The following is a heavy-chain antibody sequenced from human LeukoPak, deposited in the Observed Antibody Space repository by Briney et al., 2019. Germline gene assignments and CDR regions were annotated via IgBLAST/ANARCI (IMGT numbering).Heavy chain of an antibody. J-gene: IGHJ6*02. CDR2: IDNSGGNT. CDR1: GFIFSHYA. D-gene: IGHD6-19*01. V-gene: IGHV3-23*05. Sequence: GGSLRLSCTASGFIFSHYAMTWVRQAPGKGLEWVSGIDNSGGNTYYADSVKGRFTISRDNSKNTLYLQMNSLRAEDTAVYYCASRLLAVAGTQRAYYYGVDVWGQGTTVTVSS. CDR3: ASRLLAVAGTQRAYYYGVDV.